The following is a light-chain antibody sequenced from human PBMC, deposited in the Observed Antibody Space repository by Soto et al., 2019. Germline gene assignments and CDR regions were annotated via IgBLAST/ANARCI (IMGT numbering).Light chain of an antibody. CDR2: DVS. Sequence: QSALTQPASVSGSPGQSITISCTGTSSNVGGYNYVCWYQHHPGKAPKLMIYDVSNRPSGVSNRFSGSKSGNTASLTISGLPADDEADYYQCSYTSSSALVVFGGGTKLTVL. J-gene: IGLJ2*01. V-gene: IGLV2-14*03. CDR3: CSYTSSSALVV. CDR1: SSNVGGYNY.